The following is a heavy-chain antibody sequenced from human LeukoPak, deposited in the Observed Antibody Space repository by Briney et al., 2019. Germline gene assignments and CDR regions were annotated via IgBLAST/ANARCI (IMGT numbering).Heavy chain of an antibody. CDR1: GFTFSTYS. CDR2: ISSSSSYI. CDR3: SRGVADDILTGYIYYFDY. V-gene: IGHV3-21*01. D-gene: IGHD3-9*01. J-gene: IGHJ4*02. Sequence: SGGSLRLSCAASGFTFSTYSMNWVRQAPGKGLVWVSSISSSSSYIYYADSVKGRFTISRDNAKNSLYLQMNSLRAEDTALYYCSRGVADDILTGYIYYFDYWGQGTLVTVSS.